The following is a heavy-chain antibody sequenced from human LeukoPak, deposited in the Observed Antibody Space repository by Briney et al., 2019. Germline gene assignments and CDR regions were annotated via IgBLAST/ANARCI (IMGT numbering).Heavy chain of an antibody. CDR2: IYYSGST. V-gene: IGHV4-59*01. CDR3: ARSGDYYDSSGYFSWTFDI. J-gene: IGHJ3*02. CDR1: GGSISSYY. D-gene: IGHD3-22*01. Sequence: KPSETLSLTCTVSGGSISSYYWSWIRQPPGKGLEWIGYIYYSGSTHYNPSLKSRAAISVDTSKNHFSLKLSSVTAADTAVYYCARSGDYYDSSGYFSWTFDIWGQGTMVTVSS.